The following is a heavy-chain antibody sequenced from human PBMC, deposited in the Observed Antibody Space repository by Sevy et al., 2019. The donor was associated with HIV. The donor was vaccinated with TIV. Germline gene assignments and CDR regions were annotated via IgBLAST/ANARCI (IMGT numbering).Heavy chain of an antibody. Sequence: GGSLRLSCEASGFTFAKYSMSWLRQAPGKGLEWVSTFSFGCGRINYADSVKGRFTISRDDSKNTLYLQMNSLRAEDTATYFCAREGCTQPHDYWGQGTLVTVSS. CDR1: GFTFAKYS. J-gene: IGHJ4*02. CDR3: AREGCTQPHDY. CDR2: FSFGCGRI. V-gene: IGHV3-23*01.